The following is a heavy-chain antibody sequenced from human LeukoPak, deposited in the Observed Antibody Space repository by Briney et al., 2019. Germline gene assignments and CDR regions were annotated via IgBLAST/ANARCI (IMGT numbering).Heavy chain of an antibody. J-gene: IGHJ5*02. CDR2: INPNSGGT. V-gene: IGHV1-2*02. CDR3: ARGTGSWLRLTRWFDP. D-gene: IGHD5-12*01. Sequence: GASVKVSCKASGYTFTGYYMHWVRQAPGQGLEWMGWINPNSGGTNYAQKFQGRVTMTRDTSISTAYMELSRLRSDDTAVYYCARGTGSWLRLTRWFDPWGQGTLVTVSS. CDR1: GYTFTGYY.